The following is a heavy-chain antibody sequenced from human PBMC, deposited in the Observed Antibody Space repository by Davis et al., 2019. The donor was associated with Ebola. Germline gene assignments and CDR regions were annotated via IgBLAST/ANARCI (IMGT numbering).Heavy chain of an antibody. CDR2: IWNEGNTR. CDR3: AREDLTVPADTGTFDV. D-gene: IGHD2-2*01. V-gene: IGHV3-33*08. Sequence: GESLKISCTASGFTFGNAWMSRVRQAPGRGLEWVAVIWNEGNTRYYADSVKGRFTVSRDNSKNTLYLQMNSLRAEDTALYYCAREDLTVPADTGTFDVWGQGTVVTVSS. CDR1: GFTFGNAW. J-gene: IGHJ3*01.